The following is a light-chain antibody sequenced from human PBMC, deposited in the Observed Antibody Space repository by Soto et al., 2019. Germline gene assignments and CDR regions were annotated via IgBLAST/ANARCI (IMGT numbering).Light chain of an antibody. Sequence: QSVLTQPASVSGSPRQSITISCTGTNSDVGSYNLVSWFQQHPVKAPKLVIYEVTKRPSGVSDRFSGSKSGNTASLTISGLQAEDEADYSCSSYTSSSAYVVGGGTKDTV. J-gene: IGLJ6*01. V-gene: IGLV2-14*02. CDR2: EVT. CDR1: NSDVGSYNL. CDR3: SSYTSSSAYV.